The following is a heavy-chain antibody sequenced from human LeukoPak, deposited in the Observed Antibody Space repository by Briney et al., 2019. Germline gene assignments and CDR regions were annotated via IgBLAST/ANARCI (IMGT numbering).Heavy chain of an antibody. Sequence: GGSLRLSCAASGFTITSYPMRWVRQAPGKGLEWVSTIGTYGTPFYSNSVKGGFTISRDSPKNTLYLQMDSLRDDDTAVYYCAKESGYYYEYWAQGTLVTVSS. CDR3: AKESGYYYEY. V-gene: IGHV3-23*01. D-gene: IGHD1-14*01. J-gene: IGHJ4*02. CDR1: GFTITSYP. CDR2: IGTYGTP.